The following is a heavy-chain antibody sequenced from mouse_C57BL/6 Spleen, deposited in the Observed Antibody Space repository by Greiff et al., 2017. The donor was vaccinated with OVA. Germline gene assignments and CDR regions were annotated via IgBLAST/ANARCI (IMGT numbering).Heavy chain of an antibody. CDR1: GYTFTSYW. V-gene: IGHV1-64*01. J-gene: IGHJ3*01. CDR2: IHPNSGST. D-gene: IGHD2-3*01. CDR3: AKGADGYLAWFAY. Sequence: QVHVKQPGAELVKPGASVKLSCKASGYTFTSYWMHWVKQRPGQGLEWIGMIHPNSGSTNYNEKFKSKATLTVDKSSSTAYMQLSSLTSEDSAVYYCAKGADGYLAWFAYWGQGTLVTVSA.